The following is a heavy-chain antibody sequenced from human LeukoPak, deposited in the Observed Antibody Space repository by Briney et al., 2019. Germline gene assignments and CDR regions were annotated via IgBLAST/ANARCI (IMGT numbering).Heavy chain of an antibody. CDR1: GGTFSSYA. CDR3: ARGMATTGYNWFDP. D-gene: IGHD5-24*01. CDR2: MNPNSGNT. V-gene: IGHV1-8*02. Sequence: ASVKVSCKASGGTFSSYAISWVRQAPGQGLEWMGWMNPNSGNTGYAQKFQGRVTMTRNTSISTAYMELSSLRSEDTAVYYCARGMATTGYNWFDPWGQGTLVTVSS. J-gene: IGHJ5*02.